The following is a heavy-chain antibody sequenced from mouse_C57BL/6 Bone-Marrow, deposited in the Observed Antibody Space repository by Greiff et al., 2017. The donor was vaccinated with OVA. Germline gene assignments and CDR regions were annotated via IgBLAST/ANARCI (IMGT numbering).Heavy chain of an antibody. Sequence: QVQLKQPGTELVKPGASVKLSCKASGYTFTSYWMHWVKQRPGQGLEWIGNINPSNGGTNYNEKFQSKATLTVDKSSSTAYMQLSSLTSEDSAVYYCARSREVDYYCPWYFDVWGTGTTVTVSS. CDR2: INPSNGGT. J-gene: IGHJ1*03. V-gene: IGHV1-53*01. CDR3: ARSREVDYYCPWYFDV. CDR1: GYTFTSYW. D-gene: IGHD1-1*01.